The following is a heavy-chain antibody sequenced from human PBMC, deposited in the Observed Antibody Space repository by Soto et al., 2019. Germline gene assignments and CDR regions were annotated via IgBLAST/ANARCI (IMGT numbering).Heavy chain of an antibody. CDR2: TYYRSTWYN. CDR1: GDSVSSNSAT. CDR3: ARDRGVATSDGMDV. D-gene: IGHD5-12*01. Sequence: PSQTLSLTCVISGDSVSSNSATWNWIRQSPSRGLEWLGRTYYRSTWYNDYAVSVKSRIIISPDTSKNQFSLQLNSVSPEDTAVYYCARDRGVATSDGMDVWSRGTTVTVSS. J-gene: IGHJ6*02. V-gene: IGHV6-1*01.